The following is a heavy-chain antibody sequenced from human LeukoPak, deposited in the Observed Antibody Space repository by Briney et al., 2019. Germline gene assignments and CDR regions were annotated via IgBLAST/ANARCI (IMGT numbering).Heavy chain of an antibody. J-gene: IGHJ5*02. V-gene: IGHV4-38-2*01. CDR1: GYSISSGYY. D-gene: IGHD2-2*01. Sequence: SETLSLTRAVSGYSISSGYYWGWIRQPPGKGLEWIGSIYHSGSTYYNPSLKSRVTISVDTSKNQFSLKLSSVTAADTAVYYCAASVVVPAAMIRFDPWGQGTLVTVSS. CDR2: IYHSGST. CDR3: AASVVVPAAMIRFDP.